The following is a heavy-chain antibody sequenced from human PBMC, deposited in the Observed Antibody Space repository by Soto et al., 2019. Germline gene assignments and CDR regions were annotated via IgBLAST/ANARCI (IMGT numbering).Heavy chain of an antibody. V-gene: IGHV3-33*01. D-gene: IGHD5-18*01. CDR1: GFTFSSYG. J-gene: IGHJ4*02. Sequence: QVQLVESGGGVVQPGRSLRLSCAASGFTFSSYGMHWVRQAPGKGLERVAVIWYDGSNKYYADSVKGRFTISTDNSKNTLYLQMNSLRGDDTAVYYCARVPRGLWFPLDYWGQGTLVTVSS. CDR3: ARVPRGLWFPLDY. CDR2: IWYDGSNK.